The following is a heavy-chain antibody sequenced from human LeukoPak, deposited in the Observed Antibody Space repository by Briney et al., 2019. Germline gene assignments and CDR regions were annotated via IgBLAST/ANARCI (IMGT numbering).Heavy chain of an antibody. CDR1: GFTFSSYA. CDR3: AKERVTTTTFDY. V-gene: IGHV3-30-3*01. CDR2: ISYDGTNK. Sequence: GRSLRLSCAASGFTFSSYAVHWVRQAPGKGLEWVAVISYDGTNKYYADSVKGRFTISRDNSKNTLYLQMNALRAEDTAVYYCAKERVTTTTFDYWGQGTLVTVSS. J-gene: IGHJ4*02. D-gene: IGHD4-11*01.